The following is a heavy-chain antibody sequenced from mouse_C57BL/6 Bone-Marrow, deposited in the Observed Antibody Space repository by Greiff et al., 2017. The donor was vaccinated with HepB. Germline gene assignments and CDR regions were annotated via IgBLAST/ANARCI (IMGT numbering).Heavy chain of an antibody. Sequence: EVKVVESGGGLVKPGGSLKLSCAASGFTFSSYAMSWVRQTPEKRLEWVATISDGGSYTYYPDNVKGRFTISRDNAKNNLYLQMSHLKSEDTAMYYCARVTDAMDYWGQGTSVTVSS. J-gene: IGHJ4*01. D-gene: IGHD2-12*01. CDR3: ARVTDAMDY. CDR2: ISDGGSYT. CDR1: GFTFSSYA. V-gene: IGHV5-4*03.